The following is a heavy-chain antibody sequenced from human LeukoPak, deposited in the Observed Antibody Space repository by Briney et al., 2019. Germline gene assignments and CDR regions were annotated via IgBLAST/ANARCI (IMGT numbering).Heavy chain of an antibody. V-gene: IGHV3-23*01. CDR3: AHTRGVATVERDCLDY. CDR1: GFTFSSYA. CDR2: ISGSGGST. D-gene: IGHD5-12*01. J-gene: IGHJ4*02. Sequence: PGGSLRLSCAASGFTFSSYAMSWVRQAPGKGLEWVSAISGSGGSTYYADSVKGRFTISRDNSKNTLYLQMNSLRAEDTAVYYCAHTRGVATVERDCLDYWGQGTLVTVSS.